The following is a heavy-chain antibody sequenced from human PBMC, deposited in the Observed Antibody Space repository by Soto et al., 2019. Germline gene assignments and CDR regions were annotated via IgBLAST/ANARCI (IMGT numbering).Heavy chain of an antibody. CDR3: AKDRAPYSSSWYGMDV. CDR2: ISAGGGDT. CDR1: GFTFTTYA. V-gene: IGHV3-23*01. Sequence: EVQLLESGGGLVQPGGSLRLSCAASGFTFTTYAMSWVRQAPGKGLEWVSTISAGGGDTYSADSVKGRFTISRDNSKNTLYLQVNSLRAEDTATYFCAKDRAPYSSSWYGMDVWGQGTTVTVSS. D-gene: IGHD6-13*01. J-gene: IGHJ6*02.